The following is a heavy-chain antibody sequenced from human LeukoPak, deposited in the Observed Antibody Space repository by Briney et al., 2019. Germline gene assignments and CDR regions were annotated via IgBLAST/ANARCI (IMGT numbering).Heavy chain of an antibody. CDR1: GYTFTRYY. CDR3: ARAESVIVVVPAAGLDY. D-gene: IGHD2-2*01. CDR2: INPNSGGT. V-gene: IGHV1-2*04. Sequence: ASVTVSCKASGYTFTRYYMHWVRQAPGQGLEWMGWINPNSGGTNYAQKFQGWVTMTRDTSISTAYMELSRLRSDDTAVYYCARAESVIVVVPAAGLDYWGQGTLVTVSS. J-gene: IGHJ4*02.